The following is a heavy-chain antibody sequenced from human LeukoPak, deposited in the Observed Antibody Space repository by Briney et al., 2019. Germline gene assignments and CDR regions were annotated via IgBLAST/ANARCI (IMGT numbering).Heavy chain of an antibody. V-gene: IGHV1-18*01. CDR3: ARYVALDSSGYYSYYYYYYMDV. J-gene: IGHJ6*03. Sequence: GASVKVSCKASGYTFTSYGISWVRQAPGQGLEWMGWISAYNGNTNYAQKLQGRATMTTDTSTRTAYMELRSLRSDDTAVYYCARYVALDSSGYYSYYYYYYMDVWGKGTTVTVSS. CDR2: ISAYNGNT. D-gene: IGHD3-22*01. CDR1: GYTFTSYG.